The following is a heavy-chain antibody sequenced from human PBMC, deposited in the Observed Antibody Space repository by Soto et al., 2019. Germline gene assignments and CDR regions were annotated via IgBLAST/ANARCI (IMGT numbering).Heavy chain of an antibody. J-gene: IGHJ6*02. D-gene: IGHD3-10*01. CDR2: ISGSGGST. V-gene: IGHV3-23*01. Sequence: EVQLLESGGGLVQPGGSLRLSCAASGFTFSSYAMSWVRQAPGKGLEWVSAISGSGGSTYYADSVKGRFTISRDNSKKTLYLQMNSLGAEDTAVYYCATGRGLYYYYGMDVWGQGTTVTVSS. CDR3: ATGRGLYYYYGMDV. CDR1: GFTFSSYA.